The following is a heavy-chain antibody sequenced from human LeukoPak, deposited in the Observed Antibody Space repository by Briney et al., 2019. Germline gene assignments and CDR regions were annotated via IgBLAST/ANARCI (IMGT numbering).Heavy chain of an antibody. D-gene: IGHD3-10*01. V-gene: IGHV1-8*01. J-gene: IGHJ1*01. CDR3: ARANTMVRGVTN. CDR2: MNPNSGNT. Sequence: ASVKVSCKASGYTFTSYDINWVRQATGQGLEWMGWMNPNSGNTGYAQKFQGRVTMTRNTSISTAYMELSSLRSEDTAVYYCARANTMVRGVTNWGQGTLVTVSS. CDR1: GYTFTSYD.